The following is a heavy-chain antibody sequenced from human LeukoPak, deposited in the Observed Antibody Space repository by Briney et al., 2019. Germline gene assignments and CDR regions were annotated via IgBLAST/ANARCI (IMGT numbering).Heavy chain of an antibody. CDR3: ARGRSYSYGFDY. CDR1: GGSISSYY. Sequence: SETLSLTCTVSGGSISSYYWSWIRQPPGKGLEWIGYIYYSGSTNYNPSLKSRATISVDTSKNQFSLKLSSVTAADTAVYYCARGRSYSYGFDYWGQGTLVTVSS. J-gene: IGHJ4*02. D-gene: IGHD5-18*01. V-gene: IGHV4-59*01. CDR2: IYYSGST.